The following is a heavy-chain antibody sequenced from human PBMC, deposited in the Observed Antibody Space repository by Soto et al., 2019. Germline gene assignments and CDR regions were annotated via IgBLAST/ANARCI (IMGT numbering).Heavy chain of an antibody. CDR1: GGSFSGYC. Sequence: SETLSLTCAVYGGSFSGYCWSWIRQPPGKGLEWIGESNHSGSTNYNPSLKSRVTISVDTSKLPFSLKLSSVTAANTAVYYCATGDCLMGSDYYYRSGSVDFRVHGTLVTVSS. CDR3: ATGDCLMGSDYYYRSGSVDF. D-gene: IGHD3-10*01. V-gene: IGHV4-34*01. J-gene: IGHJ4*01. CDR2: SNHSGST.